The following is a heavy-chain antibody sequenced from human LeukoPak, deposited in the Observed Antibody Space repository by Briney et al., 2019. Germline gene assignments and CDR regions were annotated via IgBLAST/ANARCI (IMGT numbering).Heavy chain of an antibody. D-gene: IGHD6-19*01. Sequence: PGGPLRLSCAASGFTFSNYWMSWVRQAPGKGLEWVANIKQDGSEKYYMDSVKGRFTISRDNAKNSLYLQMNSLRAEDTAVYYCARDGWPFDYWGQGTLVTVSS. CDR3: ARDGWPFDY. CDR1: GFTFSNYW. V-gene: IGHV3-7*04. J-gene: IGHJ4*02. CDR2: IKQDGSEK.